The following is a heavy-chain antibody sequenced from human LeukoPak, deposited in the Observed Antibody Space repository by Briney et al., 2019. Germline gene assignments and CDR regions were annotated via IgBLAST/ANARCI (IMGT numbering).Heavy chain of an antibody. CDR2: IYSGGST. CDR3: ARDSGSYPY. CDR1: GFTFSSYA. J-gene: IGHJ4*02. Sequence: GGSLRLSCAASGFTFSSYAMSWVRQAPGKGLEWVSVIYSGGSTYYADSVKGRFTISRDNSKNTLYLQMNSLRAEDTAVYYCARDSGSYPYWGQGTLVTVSS. D-gene: IGHD1-26*01. V-gene: IGHV3-66*01.